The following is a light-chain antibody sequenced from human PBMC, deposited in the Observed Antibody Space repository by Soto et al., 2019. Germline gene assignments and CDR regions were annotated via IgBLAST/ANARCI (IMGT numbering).Light chain of an antibody. CDR2: DAS. CDR1: QTISVY. CDR3: HQRTRWPPT. V-gene: IGKV3-11*01. J-gene: IGKJ4*01. Sequence: EIVLTQSPATLSLSPGERASLSCRASQTISVYLAWYQQKPGQAPRLLIYDASNMASGIPARFSGSGSGTDFTLTISSLEPEDFAVYYCHQRTRWPPTFGGGTRVEI.